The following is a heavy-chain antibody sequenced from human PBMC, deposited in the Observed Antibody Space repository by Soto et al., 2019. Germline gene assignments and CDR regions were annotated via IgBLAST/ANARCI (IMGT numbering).Heavy chain of an antibody. CDR2: IKSKTDGGTT. D-gene: IGHD3-22*01. CDR1: GFTFSNAW. V-gene: IGHV3-15*01. CDR3: TTGYYYDSRWGRY. J-gene: IGHJ4*02. Sequence: EVQLVESGGGLVKPGGSLRLSCAGSGFTFSNAWMSWVRQAPGKGLEWVGRIKSKTDGGTTDYAAPVKGRFNISRDDSKNTLYLQMNSLKTEDTAVYYCTTGYYYDSRWGRYWGQGTLVTVSS.